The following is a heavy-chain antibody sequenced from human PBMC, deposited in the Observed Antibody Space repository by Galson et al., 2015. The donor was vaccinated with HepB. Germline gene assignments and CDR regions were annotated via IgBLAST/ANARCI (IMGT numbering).Heavy chain of an antibody. J-gene: IGHJ4*02. V-gene: IGHV3-30*18. CDR3: AKERGDGGNSDGYGDY. Sequence: SLRLSCAASGFTFSGSGIHWVRRAPGKGLEWVASVSYDGSNKYYGDSVKGRFTISRDNSRNTVNLQMSSLRVDDTAMYYCAKERGDGGNSDGYGDYWGQGTLVTVSS. D-gene: IGHD5-18*01. CDR2: VSYDGSNK. CDR1: GFTFSGSG.